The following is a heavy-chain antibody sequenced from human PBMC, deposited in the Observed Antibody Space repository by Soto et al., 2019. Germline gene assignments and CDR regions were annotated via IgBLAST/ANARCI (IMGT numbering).Heavy chain of an antibody. J-gene: IGHJ4*02. Sequence: QVQLQESGPGLVKPSGTLSLTCAVSGGSISSSNWWSWVRQPPGKGLEWIGEIYHSGSTNYNPSLKGRVTISVDMPKSHFSLKLSTVTAAAAAVYYGAGVYGDQCCAYGGQGTLVTFCS. CDR2: IYHSGST. D-gene: IGHD4-17*01. CDR3: AGVYGDQCCAY. V-gene: IGHV4-4*02. CDR1: GGSISSSNW.